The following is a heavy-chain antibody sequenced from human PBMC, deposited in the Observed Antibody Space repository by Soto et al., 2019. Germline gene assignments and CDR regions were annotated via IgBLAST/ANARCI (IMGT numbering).Heavy chain of an antibody. CDR1: GYTFTNFG. J-gene: IGHJ5*02. CDR3: ARDYDIWGEDWFDP. CDR2: ISGYNGDT. D-gene: IGHD3-16*01. Sequence: QVQLVQSGGEMRKPGASVKVSCKASGYTFTNFGISWVRQAPGQGFEWVGWISGYNGDTNYAPKFRGRVIMPKDTSTTTAYMELTTLTSDDTGVYYCARDYDIWGEDWFDPWGQGTRVTVSS. V-gene: IGHV1-18*01.